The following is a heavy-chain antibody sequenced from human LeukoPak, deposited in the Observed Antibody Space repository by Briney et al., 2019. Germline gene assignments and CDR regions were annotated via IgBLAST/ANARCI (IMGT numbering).Heavy chain of an antibody. V-gene: IGHV1-2*02. Sequence: GASVKVSCKASGYTFTGYYMHWVRQAPGQGLEWMGWINPNSGGTNYAQKFQGRVTMTRDTSISTAYMELSSLRSEDTAIYYCARGRGGTIIRGYLDSWGQGTLVSVSS. J-gene: IGHJ4*02. CDR1: GYTFTGYY. CDR2: INPNSGGT. CDR3: ARGRGGTIIRGYLDS. D-gene: IGHD3-10*01.